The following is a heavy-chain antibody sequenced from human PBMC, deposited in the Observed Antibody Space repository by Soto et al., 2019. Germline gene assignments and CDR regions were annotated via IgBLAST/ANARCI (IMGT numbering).Heavy chain of an antibody. D-gene: IGHD1-20*01. V-gene: IGHV4-59*01. CDR1: GGSISSYY. J-gene: IGHJ3*02. CDR3: ARGGITGTADSYAFDI. Sequence: QVQLQASGPRLVKPSETLSLTCTVSGGSISSYYWSWIRQPPGKGLEWIGYIYYSGSTNYNPSLNSRVTISVDTSKNQCALKRSSVTAADTAGYYCARGGITGTADSYAFDIWCQGTMVTVSS. CDR2: IYYSGST.